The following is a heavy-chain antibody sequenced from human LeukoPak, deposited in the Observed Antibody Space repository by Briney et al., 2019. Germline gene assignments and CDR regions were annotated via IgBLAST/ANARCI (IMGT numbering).Heavy chain of an antibody. J-gene: IGHJ3*02. CDR2: ISAYDGDI. CDR1: GYTFTKYG. D-gene: IGHD4-17*01. Sequence: ASVKVSCKASGYTFTKYGVSWVRQAPGQGLEWMGWISAYDGDINYAQRGKGRVTMTEDTSTSTAYMELSSLRADDTAVYYCAREYGSDAFDIWGQGTMVTVSS. V-gene: IGHV1-18*01. CDR3: AREYGSDAFDI.